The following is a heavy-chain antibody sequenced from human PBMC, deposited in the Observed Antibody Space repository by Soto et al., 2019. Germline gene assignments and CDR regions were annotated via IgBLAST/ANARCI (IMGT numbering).Heavy chain of an antibody. V-gene: IGHV5-51*01. J-gene: IGHJ4*02. CDR3: ERQWGSYWHQVDF. Sequence: GESLKISCKGSGYSFTSHWIGWVRQMPGKGLEWMGVIYPGDSDTKYSPSFHGQVTISVDKAINTAYLQWSSLKASDSAIYYCERQWGSYWHQVDFWGQGTLVTVSS. CDR1: GYSFTSHW. CDR2: IYPGDSDT. D-gene: IGHD3-16*01.